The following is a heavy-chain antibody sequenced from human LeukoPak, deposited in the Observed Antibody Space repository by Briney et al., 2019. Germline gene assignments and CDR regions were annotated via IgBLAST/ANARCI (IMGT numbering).Heavy chain of an antibody. V-gene: IGHV3-15*01. J-gene: IGHJ6*02. Sequence: GGSLRLSCAASGFTFSNAWMSWVRQAPGKGLEWVGRLKSKTDGGTTDYAAPVKGRFTISRDDSKNTLFLQMNSLETEDTAVYYCTRSIDYYGMDVWGQGTTVTVSS. D-gene: IGHD1-26*01. CDR1: GFTFSNAW. CDR3: TRSIDYYGMDV. CDR2: LKSKTDGGTT.